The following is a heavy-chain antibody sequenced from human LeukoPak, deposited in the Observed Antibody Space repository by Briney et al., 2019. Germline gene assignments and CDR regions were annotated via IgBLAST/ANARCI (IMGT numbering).Heavy chain of an antibody. CDR1: GGSISSYY. Sequence: PSETLSLTCSVSGGSISSYYWSWIRLPPGKGLEWIGYIYYSGSTNYNPSLKSRVTISIDTSKNQFSLKLSSVTAADTAVYYCAREGPGIYHPLDYWGQGTLVTVSS. V-gene: IGHV4-59*01. CDR2: IYYSGST. J-gene: IGHJ4*02. D-gene: IGHD2-2*02. CDR3: AREGPGIYHPLDY.